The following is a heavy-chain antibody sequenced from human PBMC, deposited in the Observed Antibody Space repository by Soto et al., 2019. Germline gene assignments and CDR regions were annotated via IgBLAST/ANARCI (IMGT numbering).Heavy chain of an antibody. J-gene: IGHJ4*02. CDR1: GYTFTTYA. CDR2: INTGNGNT. D-gene: IGHD3-16*01. Sequence: QVQVVQSGAEVKKPGASVKVSCKASGYTFTTYAIHWVRQAPGQSLEWMGWINTGNGNTYYSQKMQARVTITRDTPASTAYMELSRLRSEDTAVYYCARSRVRGGYDFDYWGQGALVTVSS. V-gene: IGHV1-3*04. CDR3: ARSRVRGGYDFDY.